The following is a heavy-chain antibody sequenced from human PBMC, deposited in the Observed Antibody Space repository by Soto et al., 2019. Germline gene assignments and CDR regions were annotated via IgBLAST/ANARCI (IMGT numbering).Heavy chain of an antibody. CDR2: INPSGDST. J-gene: IGHJ4*02. Sequence: QVQLVQSGAEVKKPGASVKVSCKASGYTFTSYYMHWVRQAPGQGLEWMGIINPSGDSTSYAQNFQGRVTMTRDTSTNTVYMEVSSLRSEDTAVYYGARSKTYYDFWSDNWGQGTLVTVSS. D-gene: IGHD3-3*01. V-gene: IGHV1-46*01. CDR3: ARSKTYYDFWSDN. CDR1: GYTFTSYY.